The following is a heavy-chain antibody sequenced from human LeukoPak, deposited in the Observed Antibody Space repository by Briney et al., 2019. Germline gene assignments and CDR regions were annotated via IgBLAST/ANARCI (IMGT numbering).Heavy chain of an antibody. V-gene: IGHV3-30*02. Sequence: GGSLRLSCAASGFTFSSYGMHWVHQAPGKGLEWVAFIRYDGSNKYYADSVKGRFTISRDNAKNSLYLQMNSLRAEDTAVYYCARDRRGASMAAAGFDYWGQGTLVTVSS. CDR3: ARDRRGASMAAAGFDY. CDR1: GFTFSSYG. J-gene: IGHJ4*02. D-gene: IGHD6-13*01. CDR2: IRYDGSNK.